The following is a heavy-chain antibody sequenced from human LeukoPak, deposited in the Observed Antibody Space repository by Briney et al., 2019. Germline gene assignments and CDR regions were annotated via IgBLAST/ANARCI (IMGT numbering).Heavy chain of an antibody. CDR3: ARGGSPVGATNDY. J-gene: IGHJ4*02. CDR1: GGSFSGYY. D-gene: IGHD1-26*01. Sequence: PSETLSLTCAVYGGSFSGYYWSWIRQPPGRGLEWIGEINHSGSTNYNPSLKSRVTISVDTSKNQFSLKLSSVTAADTAVYYGARGGSPVGATNDYWGKGTLVTVSS. CDR2: INHSGST. V-gene: IGHV4-34*01.